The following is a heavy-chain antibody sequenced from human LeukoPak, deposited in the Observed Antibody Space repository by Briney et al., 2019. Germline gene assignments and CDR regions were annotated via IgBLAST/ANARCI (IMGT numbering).Heavy chain of an antibody. V-gene: IGHV3-21*01. CDR3: ARALVPGIAVRPGDY. J-gene: IGHJ4*02. Sequence: PGGSLRLSCSASGFTFSSYSMNWVRQAPGKGLEWVSSISSSSSYIYYADSVKGRFTISRDNAKNSLYLQMNSLRAEDTAVYYCARALVPGIAVRPGDYWGQGTLVTVSS. CDR2: ISSSSSYI. CDR1: GFTFSSYS. D-gene: IGHD6-19*01.